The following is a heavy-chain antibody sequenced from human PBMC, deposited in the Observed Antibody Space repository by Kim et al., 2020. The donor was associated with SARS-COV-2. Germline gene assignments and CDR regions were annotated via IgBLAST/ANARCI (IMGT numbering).Heavy chain of an antibody. D-gene: IGHD6-13*01. V-gene: IGHV3-33*06. CDR2: IWYDGSNK. J-gene: IGHJ4*02. CDR1: GFTFSSYG. CDR3: AKGTAYSSSWFDY. Sequence: GGSLRLSCAASGFTFSSYGMHWVRQAQGKGLEWVAVIWYDGSNKYYADSVKGRFTISRDNSKNTLYLQMNSLRAEDTAVYYCAKGTAYSSSWFDYWGQGTLVTVSS.